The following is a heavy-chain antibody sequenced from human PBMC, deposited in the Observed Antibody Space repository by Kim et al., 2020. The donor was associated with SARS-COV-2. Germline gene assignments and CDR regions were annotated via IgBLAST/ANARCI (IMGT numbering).Heavy chain of an antibody. CDR1: GFNFGSYA. J-gene: IGHJ4*02. D-gene: IGHD5-18*01. Sequence: GGYLRLSCAASGFNFGSYAMSWVRQAPGKGLEWVSGISDNGAGTFYADSVKGRFTISRDNPKNTLYLQMNSLRAEDTAVYYCAKESAAIGTPLFEYWGQGTLVTVSS. CDR2: ISDNGAGT. CDR3: AKESAAIGTPLFEY. V-gene: IGHV3-23*01.